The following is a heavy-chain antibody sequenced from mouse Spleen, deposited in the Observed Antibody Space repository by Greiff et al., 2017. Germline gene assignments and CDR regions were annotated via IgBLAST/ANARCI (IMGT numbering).Heavy chain of an antibody. CDR3: AREGSYYGYGYAMDY. Sequence: EVQRVESGPGLVKPSQSLSLTCSVTGYSITSGYYWNWIRQFPGNKLEWMGYISYDGSNNYNPSLKNRISITRDTSKNQFFLKLNSVTTEDTATYYCAREGSYYGYGYAMDYWGQGTSVTVSS. J-gene: IGHJ4*01. V-gene: IGHV3-6*01. CDR1: GYSITSGYY. D-gene: IGHD2-2*01. CDR2: ISYDGSN.